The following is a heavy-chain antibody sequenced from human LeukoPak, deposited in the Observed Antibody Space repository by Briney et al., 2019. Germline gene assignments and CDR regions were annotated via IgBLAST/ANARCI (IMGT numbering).Heavy chain of an antibody. D-gene: IGHD2-2*01. CDR2: IYYSGST. Sequence: KASETLSLTCTVSGGSISSYYWSWIRQPPGKGLEWIGYIYYSGSTNYNPSLESRVTISVDTSKNQFSLKLSSVTAADTAVFYCARHSNNLGYCSSTSCHVFAFDIWGQGTMVTVSS. CDR1: GGSISSYY. V-gene: IGHV4-59*08. CDR3: ARHSNNLGYCSSTSCHVFAFDI. J-gene: IGHJ3*02.